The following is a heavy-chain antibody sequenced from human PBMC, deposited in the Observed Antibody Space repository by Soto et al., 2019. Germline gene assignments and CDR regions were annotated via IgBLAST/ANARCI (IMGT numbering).Heavy chain of an antibody. CDR2: IYPGDSDT. Sequence: GESLKISCKGSGYTFTNYWIGWVRQMPGKGLEWMGIIYPGDSDTKYNPSFQGQVTISADKSITTTYLQWSSLKASDTAIYYCAASIFYYGMDVWGQGATVTVSS. J-gene: IGHJ6*02. V-gene: IGHV5-51*01. CDR1: GYTFTNYW. CDR3: AASIFYYGMDV.